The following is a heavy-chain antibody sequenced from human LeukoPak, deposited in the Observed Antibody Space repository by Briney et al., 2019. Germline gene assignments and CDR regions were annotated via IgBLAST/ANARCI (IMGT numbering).Heavy chain of an antibody. J-gene: IGHJ4*02. D-gene: IGHD3-22*01. CDR2: ISSSGSTI. Sequence: PGGSLRLSCAASGFTFSSYEMNWVRQAPGKGLEWVSYISSSGSTIYYADSVKGQFTISRDNAKNSLYLQMNSLRAEDTAVYYCARVQAPTYDSSGYYSYWGQGTLVTVSS. V-gene: IGHV3-48*03. CDR1: GFTFSSYE. CDR3: ARVQAPTYDSSGYYSY.